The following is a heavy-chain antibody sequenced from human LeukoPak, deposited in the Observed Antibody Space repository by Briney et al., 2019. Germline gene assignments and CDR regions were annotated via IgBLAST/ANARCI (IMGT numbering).Heavy chain of an antibody. D-gene: IGHD2-2*01. CDR3: GRAPSF. Sequence: SETLSLTCTVSGGLTGSGTYYWGWIRQPPGKGLEWIGSHYYNGDTYYNPSLKSRVSISVDTSKSQFSLRLTSVTAADTAMYFCGRAPSFWGQGTLVTVSS. CDR2: HYYNGDT. CDR1: GGLTGSGTYY. J-gene: IGHJ4*02. V-gene: IGHV4-39*01.